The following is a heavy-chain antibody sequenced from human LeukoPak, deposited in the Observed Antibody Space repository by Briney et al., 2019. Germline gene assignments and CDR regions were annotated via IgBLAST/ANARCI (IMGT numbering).Heavy chain of an antibody. V-gene: IGHV4-59*11. CDR3: ARVIAAAGDWYFDL. D-gene: IGHD6-13*01. CDR2: IYYSGST. Sequence: SETLSLTCTVSGGSISGHYWSWIRQPPGKEQEWIGYIYYSGSTNYNPSLKSRVTISVDTSKNQFSLKLRSVTAADTAVYYCARVIAAAGDWYFDLWGRGTLVTVSS. CDR1: GGSISGHY. J-gene: IGHJ2*01.